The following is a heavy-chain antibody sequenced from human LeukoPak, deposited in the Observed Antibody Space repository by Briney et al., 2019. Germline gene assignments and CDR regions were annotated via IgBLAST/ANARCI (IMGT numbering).Heavy chain of an antibody. Sequence: PGRSLRLSCAASGFTFDGYAMHWVRQAPGEGLEWVSGISWNSGGIGYADSVKGRFTISRDNAKNSLYLQMNSLRADDTALYYCAKGKKMSVAGLFDYWGQGTQVTVSS. CDR3: AKGKKMSVAGLFDY. D-gene: IGHD6-19*01. V-gene: IGHV3-9*01. CDR2: ISWNSGGI. CDR1: GFTFDGYA. J-gene: IGHJ4*02.